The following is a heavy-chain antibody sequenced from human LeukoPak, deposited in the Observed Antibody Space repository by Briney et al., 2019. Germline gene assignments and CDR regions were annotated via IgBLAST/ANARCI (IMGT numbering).Heavy chain of an antibody. Sequence: EASVKVSCKASGYTFTSYGISWVRQAPGQGLEWMGWISAYNGNTNYAQKLQGRVTMTTDTSTGTAYMELRSLRSDDTAVYYCAREGDCGGDCYPAGYSFDYWGQGTLVTVSS. CDR1: GYTFTSYG. D-gene: IGHD2-21*02. J-gene: IGHJ4*02. CDR3: AREGDCGGDCYPAGYSFDY. CDR2: ISAYNGNT. V-gene: IGHV1-18*01.